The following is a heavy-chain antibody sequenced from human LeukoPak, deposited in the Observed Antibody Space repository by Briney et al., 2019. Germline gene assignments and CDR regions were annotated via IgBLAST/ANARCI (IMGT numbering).Heavy chain of an antibody. J-gene: IGHJ4*02. CDR1: GGSFSGYY. CDR2: INHSGST. Sequence: PSETLSLTCAVYGGSFSGYYWSWIRQPPGKELEWIGEINHSGSTNYNPSLKSRVTISVDTSKNQFSLKLSSVTAADTAVYYCATYSSSWYVDYWGQGTLVTVSS. V-gene: IGHV4-34*01. D-gene: IGHD6-13*01. CDR3: ATYSSSWYVDY.